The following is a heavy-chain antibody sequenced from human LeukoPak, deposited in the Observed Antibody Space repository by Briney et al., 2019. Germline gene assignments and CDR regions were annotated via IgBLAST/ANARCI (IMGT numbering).Heavy chain of an antibody. CDR2: IIPIFGTA. D-gene: IGHD6-13*01. CDR3: ARSRLQQLAYYYYYYMDV. CDR1: GGTFSSYA. V-gene: IGHV1-69*05. Sequence: ASVKVSCKASGGTFSSYAISWVRQAPGQGLEWMGGIIPIFGTANYAQKLQGRVTITTDESTSTAYMELSSLRSEDTAVYYCARSRLQQLAYYYYYYMDVWGKGTTVTVSS. J-gene: IGHJ6*03.